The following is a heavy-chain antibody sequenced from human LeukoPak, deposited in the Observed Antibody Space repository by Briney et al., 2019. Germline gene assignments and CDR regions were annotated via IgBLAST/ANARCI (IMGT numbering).Heavy chain of an antibody. V-gene: IGHV4-4*02. CDR1: GGSISSNNW. CDR3: AGPRRDTPYDAFDI. J-gene: IGHJ3*02. Sequence: PSGTLSLTCAVSGGSISSNNWWSWVRQPPGKGLEWIGEVYHSGITTYEPSLKSRVTMSVDKSKNQFSLKLSSVTAADTAVYYCAGPRRDTPYDAFDIWGQGTMVTVSS. D-gene: IGHD5-18*01. CDR2: VYHSGIT.